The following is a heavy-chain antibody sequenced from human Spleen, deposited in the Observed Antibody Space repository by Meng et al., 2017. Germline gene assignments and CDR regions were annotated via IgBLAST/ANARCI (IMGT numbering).Heavy chain of an antibody. J-gene: IGHJ4*02. CDR2: ISAYNCNT. D-gene: IGHD6-13*01. CDR1: GYTFTSYG. CDR3: ARESRYSSSWYEPFDY. V-gene: IGHV1-18*01. Sequence: ASVKVSCKASGYTFTSYGISWVRQAPGQGLEWMGWISAYNCNTNYAQKPQGRVTMTTDTSTSTAYMELRSLRSDDTAVYYCARESRYSSSWYEPFDYWGQGTLVTFSS.